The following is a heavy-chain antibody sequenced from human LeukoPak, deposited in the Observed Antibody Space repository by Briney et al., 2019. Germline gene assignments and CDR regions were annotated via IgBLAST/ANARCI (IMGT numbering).Heavy chain of an antibody. CDR2: ISGSNSYI. CDR1: GFTFSSYS. CDR3: ARGGWDPYYYYYMDV. J-gene: IGHJ6*03. Sequence: GGSLRLSCAASGFTFSSYSMNWVRQAPGKGLEWVSSISGSNSYIYYADSMKGRFTISRDNAKNSLYLQMNSLRAEDTAVYYCARGGWDPYYYYYMDVWGKGTTVTISS. V-gene: IGHV3-21*04. D-gene: IGHD1-26*01.